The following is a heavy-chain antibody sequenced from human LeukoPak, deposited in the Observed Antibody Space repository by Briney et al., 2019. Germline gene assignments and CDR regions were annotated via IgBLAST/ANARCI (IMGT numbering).Heavy chain of an antibody. Sequence: GGCMRLSCPASAFTFSSYSMNCVRQAPGKGLEWVAFISSDGSNKYYSDSMKGRCTISRGHSKHTVWLQVDSLSRGDPACNYRARDGPRLSEDMGWLQFPDHWGQGALVTVSS. CDR2: ISSDGSNK. CDR1: AFTFSSYS. CDR3: ARDGPRLSEDMGWLQFPDH. J-gene: IGHJ4*02. V-gene: IGHV3-30*05. D-gene: IGHD5-24*01.